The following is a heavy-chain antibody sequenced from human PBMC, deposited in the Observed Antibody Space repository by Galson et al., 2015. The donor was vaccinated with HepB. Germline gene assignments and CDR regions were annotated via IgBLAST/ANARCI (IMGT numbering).Heavy chain of an antibody. CDR2: ISAYNGNT. Sequence: SVKVSCKASGYKFSSFGITWVRQAPGQGLQWIGWISAYNGNTKYGQMFQDRVTLITDTSTSTAYMEVRGLRSDDTAVYYCARDYREIAHIPGDFWGQGTLVIVSS. J-gene: IGHJ4*02. CDR3: ARDYREIAHIPGDF. D-gene: IGHD2-21*01. V-gene: IGHV1-18*04. CDR1: GYKFSSFG.